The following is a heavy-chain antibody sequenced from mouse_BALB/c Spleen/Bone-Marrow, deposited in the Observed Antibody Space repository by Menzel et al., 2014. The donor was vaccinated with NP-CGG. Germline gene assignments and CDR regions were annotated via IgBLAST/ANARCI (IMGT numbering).Heavy chain of an antibody. CDR3: TRLDGNLFTY. J-gene: IGHJ3*01. V-gene: IGHV1-5*01. D-gene: IGHD2-1*01. CDR2: IYPGNSDT. CDR1: GYTFTSYW. Sequence: VQLQQSGTVLARPGASVKMSCKASGYTFTSYWMHWVKQRPGQGLEWVGAIYPGNSDTSYNQKFKGKAKLTAVTSTSTAYMELSSLTNEDSAVYYCTRLDGNLFTYWGQGTLVTVSA.